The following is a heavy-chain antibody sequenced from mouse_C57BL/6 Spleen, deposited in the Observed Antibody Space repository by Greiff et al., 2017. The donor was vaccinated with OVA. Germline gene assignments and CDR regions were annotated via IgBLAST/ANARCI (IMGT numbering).Heavy chain of an antibody. V-gene: IGHV1-64*01. CDR1: GYTFTSYW. Sequence: VQLQQPGAELVKPGASVKLSCKASGYTFTSYWMHWVKQRPGKGLEWIGMIHPNSGSTNYNEKFKSKATLTVDKSSSTAYMQLSSLTSEDSAVYYCARSYGSSYWYFDVWGTGTTVTVSS. D-gene: IGHD1-1*01. J-gene: IGHJ1*03. CDR2: IHPNSGST. CDR3: ARSYGSSYWYFDV.